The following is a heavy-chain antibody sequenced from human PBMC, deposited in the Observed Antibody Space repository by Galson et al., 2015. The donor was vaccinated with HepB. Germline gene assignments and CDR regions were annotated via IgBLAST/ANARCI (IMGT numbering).Heavy chain of an antibody. CDR2: ISGSGGYT. CDR3: AKDETIRYFYLVGFDY. Sequence: SLRLSCAASGFTFSNYAMSWVRQVPGKGLEWVSGISGSGGYTYFAAPVKGRFTNSRDNSKNTLYLQINSLRAEDTAIYYCAKDETIRYFYLVGFDYWGQGTLVSVSS. V-gene: IGHV3-23*01. J-gene: IGHJ4*02. D-gene: IGHD3-9*01. CDR1: GFTFSNYA.